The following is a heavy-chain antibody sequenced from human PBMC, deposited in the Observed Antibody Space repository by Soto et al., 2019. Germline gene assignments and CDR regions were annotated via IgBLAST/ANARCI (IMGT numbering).Heavy chain of an antibody. CDR1: GYTFTGYY. J-gene: IGHJ6*02. D-gene: IGHD6-6*01. V-gene: IGHV1-2*04. Sequence: ASVKVSCKASGYTFTGYYMHWVRQAPGQGLEWMGWINPNSGGTNYAQKFQGWVTMTRDTSISTAYMELSRLRSDDTAGYYCARERIAARLDDDYGMDVWGQGTTVTVSS. CDR3: ARERIAARLDDDYGMDV. CDR2: INPNSGGT.